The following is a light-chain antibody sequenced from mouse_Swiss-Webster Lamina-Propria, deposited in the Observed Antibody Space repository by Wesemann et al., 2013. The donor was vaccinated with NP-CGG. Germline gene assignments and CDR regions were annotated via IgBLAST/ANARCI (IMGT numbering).Light chain of an antibody. CDR2: SAS. Sequence: DIVMTQSQKFMSTSVGDRVSVTCKASQNVGTNVAWYQQKPGQSPKALIYSASYRYSGVPDRFTGSGYGTDFTFTISTVQAEDLAVYFCQQDYSSPWTFGGGTKLEIK. CDR3: QQDYSSPWT. J-gene: IGKJ1*01. V-gene: IGKV6-15*01. CDR1: QNVGTN.